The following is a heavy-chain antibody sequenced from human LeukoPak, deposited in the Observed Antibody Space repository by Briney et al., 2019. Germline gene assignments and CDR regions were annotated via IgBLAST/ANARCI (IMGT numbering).Heavy chain of an antibody. Sequence: SETLSLTCTVSGGSISSYYWSWIRQPPGKGLEWIGYIYYSGSTNYNPSLKSRVTISVDTSKNQFSLKLSSVTAADTAVYYCARRDSHDAFDIWGQGTMVTVSS. CDR3: ARRDSHDAFDI. CDR2: IYYSGST. D-gene: IGHD2-15*01. CDR1: GGSISSYY. J-gene: IGHJ3*02. V-gene: IGHV4-59*08.